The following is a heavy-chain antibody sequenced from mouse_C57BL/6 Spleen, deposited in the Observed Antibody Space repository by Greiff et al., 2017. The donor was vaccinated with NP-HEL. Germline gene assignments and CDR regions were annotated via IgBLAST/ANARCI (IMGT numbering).Heavy chain of an antibody. J-gene: IGHJ4*01. Sequence: EVQVVESGGGLVKPGGSLKLSCAASGFTFSDYGMHWVRQAPEKGLEWVSYISSGSSTIYYADPVKGRFTISRDNAKNTLFLQMTSLRSEDTAMYYCAIITTVVANYAMDYWGQGTSVTVSS. D-gene: IGHD1-1*01. CDR2: ISSGSSTI. CDR1: GFTFSDYG. V-gene: IGHV5-17*01. CDR3: AIITTVVANYAMDY.